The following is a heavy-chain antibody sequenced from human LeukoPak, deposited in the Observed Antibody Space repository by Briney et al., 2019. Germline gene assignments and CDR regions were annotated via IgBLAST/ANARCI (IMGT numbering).Heavy chain of an antibody. J-gene: IGHJ6*02. CDR1: GGSISSYY. CDR2: IYTSGST. CDR3: ARDSFSVAGYYHYYAMDV. V-gene: IGHV4-4*07. Sequence: SETLSLTCTVSGGSISSYYWSWIRQPAGKGLEWIGRIYTSGSTNYNPSLKSRVTMSVDTSKNQFSLKLSSVTAADTAVYYCARDSFSVAGYYHYYAMDVWGQGTTVTVSS. D-gene: IGHD6-19*01.